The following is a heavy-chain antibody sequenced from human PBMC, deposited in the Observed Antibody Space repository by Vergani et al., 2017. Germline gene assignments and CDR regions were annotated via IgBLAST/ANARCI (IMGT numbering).Heavy chain of an antibody. V-gene: IGHV4-34*01. J-gene: IGHJ4*02. CDR1: GGSFSGYY. Sequence: QVQLQQWGAGLLKPSETLSLTCAVYGGSFSGYYWSWIRQPPGKGLEWIGEINHSGSTNYNPSLKSRVTISVDTSKNQFSLKLSSVTAADTAVYYCARATYYYDSSGYRQYYFDYWGQGTLVTVSS. D-gene: IGHD3-22*01. CDR3: ARATYYYDSSGYRQYYFDY. CDR2: INHSGST.